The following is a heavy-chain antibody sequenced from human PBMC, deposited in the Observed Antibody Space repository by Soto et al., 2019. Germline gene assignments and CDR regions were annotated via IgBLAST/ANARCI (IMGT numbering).Heavy chain of an antibody. CDR2: IYYSGST. Sequence: SETLSLTCTVSGGSISSYYWSWIRQPPGKGLEWIGYIYYSGSTNYNPSLKSRVTISVDTSKNQFSLKLSSVTAADTAVYYCARGGVAGHFDYWGQGTLVTVSS. D-gene: IGHD6-19*01. V-gene: IGHV4-59*01. CDR3: ARGGVAGHFDY. CDR1: GGSISSYY. J-gene: IGHJ4*02.